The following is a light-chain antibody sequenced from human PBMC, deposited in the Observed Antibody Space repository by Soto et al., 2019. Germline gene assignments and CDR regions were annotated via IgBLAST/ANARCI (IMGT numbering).Light chain of an antibody. Sequence: VLTQSPGTLSLSPGERATLSCRASQSVSNNYLAWYQQKPGQAPRLIIYGASNRATGIPDRFSGSGSGTDLTLTFSRLQPEDVAVYYGQQYGSSPETFGQGTKVDIK. CDR3: QQYGSSPET. CDR1: QSVSNNY. V-gene: IGKV3-20*01. J-gene: IGKJ1*01. CDR2: GAS.